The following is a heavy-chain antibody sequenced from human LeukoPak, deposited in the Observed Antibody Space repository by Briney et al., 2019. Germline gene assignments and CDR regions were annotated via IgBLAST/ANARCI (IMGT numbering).Heavy chain of an antibody. V-gene: IGHV3-11*01. J-gene: IGHJ4*02. CDR1: GFTFSDYD. CDR2: ISSSGSTI. CDR3: ARGDLAYYHEISGQFDY. Sequence: GGSLRLSCVASGFTFSDYDMSWIRQAPGKGLEWISYISSSGSTINYADSMKGRVTLSRDNAKNSLFLQMNSLRAEDTAVYYCARGDLAYYHEISGQFDYWGQGALVTVSS. D-gene: IGHD3-22*01.